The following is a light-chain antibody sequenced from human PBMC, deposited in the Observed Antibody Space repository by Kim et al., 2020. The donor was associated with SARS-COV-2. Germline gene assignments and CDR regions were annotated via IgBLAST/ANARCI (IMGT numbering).Light chain of an antibody. J-gene: IGKJ2*01. CDR3: QHYSRFPYT. CDR2: LAS. Sequence: SASVRDRVTITRRASENIDTWLAWYQQKPGRAPILLIYLASNLENGVPSRFSGTGSGTEFSLSITSLQPDDFASYYCQHYSRFPYTFGQGTKLEI. CDR1: ENIDTW. V-gene: IGKV1-5*03.